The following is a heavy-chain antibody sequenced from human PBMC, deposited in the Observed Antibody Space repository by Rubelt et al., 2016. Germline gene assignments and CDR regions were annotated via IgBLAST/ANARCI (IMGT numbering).Heavy chain of an antibody. V-gene: IGHV4-59*08. CDR3: ARSSSGGYDFFHY. Sequence: IYYSGSTNYNPSLKSRVTISVDTSKNQFSLKLSSVTAADTAVYYCARSSSGGYDFFHYWGQGTLVTVSS. J-gene: IGHJ4*02. CDR2: IYYSGST. D-gene: IGHD5-12*01.